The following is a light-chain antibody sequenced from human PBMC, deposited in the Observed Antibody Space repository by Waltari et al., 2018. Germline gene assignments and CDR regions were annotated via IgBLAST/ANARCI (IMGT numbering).Light chain of an antibody. V-gene: IGKV3-20*01. Sequence: DIVLTQSPGTLSLSPGERATLSCRASQSASSSNLAWYQQKPGQAPRLLIYGASRRATDIPDRFSGSGSGTDFTLMISRLEPEDFAVYHCQQYDSSPPRYTFGQGTMLEI. CDR3: QQYDSSPPRYT. CDR1: QSASSSN. J-gene: IGKJ2*01. CDR2: GAS.